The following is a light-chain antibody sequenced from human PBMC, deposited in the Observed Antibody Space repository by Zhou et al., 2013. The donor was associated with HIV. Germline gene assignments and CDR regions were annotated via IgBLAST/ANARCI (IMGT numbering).Light chain of an antibody. J-gene: IGKJ4*01. CDR1: QSVSSNY. V-gene: IGKV3-20*01. CDR3: QQYGRSPLT. Sequence: EIVLTQSPGTLSLSPGERVILSCRASQSVSSNYIAWYQQKFGQAPRLLISGASTRATGIPDRFSGRGSGTDFSLTIRRLEPEDFAVYYCQQYGRSPLTFGGGTKVEIK. CDR2: GAS.